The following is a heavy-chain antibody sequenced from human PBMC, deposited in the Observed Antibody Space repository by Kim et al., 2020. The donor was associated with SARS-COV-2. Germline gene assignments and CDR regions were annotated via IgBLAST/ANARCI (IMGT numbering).Heavy chain of an antibody. V-gene: IGHV3-30*18. Sequence: GGSLRLSCSASRFPFRQYGLHWVRQAPGKGLEWVSVISYDGSQAFYAHSVRGRFTISRDNSKKTVYLEMNSLRADDTAVYFCAKDHGGGHYFYCWGQGTL. CDR2: ISYDGSQA. CDR1: RFPFRQYG. D-gene: IGHD3-9*01. CDR3: AKDHGGGHYFYC. J-gene: IGHJ4*02.